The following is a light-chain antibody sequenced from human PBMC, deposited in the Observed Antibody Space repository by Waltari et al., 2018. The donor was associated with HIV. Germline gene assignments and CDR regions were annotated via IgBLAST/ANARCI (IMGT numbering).Light chain of an antibody. V-gene: IGLV2-11*01. Sequence: QSALTQPHSVSGSPGQSLTISCTGTSSYVDTFVSWYQQHPGKAPPVIIYNVNNRPSGVPGRFSGSKSGNTAFLTISGLQADDEAEYHCCSHAGNFIFAFGTGTKVTVL. CDR1: SSYVDTF. CDR3: CSHAGNFIFA. J-gene: IGLJ1*01. CDR2: NVN.